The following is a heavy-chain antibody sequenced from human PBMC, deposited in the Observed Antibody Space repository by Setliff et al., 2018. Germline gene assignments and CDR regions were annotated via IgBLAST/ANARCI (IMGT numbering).Heavy chain of an antibody. CDR2: VSPYSGNT. J-gene: IGHJ4*02. CDR3: SRLVRYCTTTTCQRASGDDY. V-gene: IGHV1-18*01. CDR1: GYTFTNYG. Sequence: ASVKVSCKASGYTFTNYGVTWVRQAPGQGLAWMGWVSPYSGNTYYAPELQGRVTLTTDTSTTTAYLELRSLTSDDTAVYYCSRLVRYCTTTTCQRASGDDYWGQGTLVTVSS. D-gene: IGHD2-8*01.